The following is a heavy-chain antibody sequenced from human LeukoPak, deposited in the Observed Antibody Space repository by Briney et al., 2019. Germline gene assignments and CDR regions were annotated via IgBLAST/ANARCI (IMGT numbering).Heavy chain of an antibody. J-gene: IGHJ3*02. CDR3: SKVGIAARSHAFDI. CDR1: GFTVSSNY. D-gene: IGHD6-6*01. V-gene: IGHV3-66*01. Sequence: GGSLRLSCAASGFTVSSNYMSWVRQAPGKGLEWVSVIYSGGSTYYADSVKGRFTISRDNSKNTLYLQMNSLRSEDTAVYYCSKVGIAARSHAFDIWGQGTMVTVSS. CDR2: IYSGGST.